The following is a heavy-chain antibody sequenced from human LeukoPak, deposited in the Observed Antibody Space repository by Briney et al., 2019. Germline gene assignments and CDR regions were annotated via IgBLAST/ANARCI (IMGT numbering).Heavy chain of an antibody. V-gene: IGHV3-23*01. CDR2: ISGSGGST. CDR1: GFTFSSYA. D-gene: IGHD5-12*01. J-gene: IGHJ6*02. Sequence: GGSLRLSCAASGFTFSSYAMSWVRQAPGKGLEWVSAISGSGGSTYYADFVKGRFTISRDNSKNTLYLQMNSLRAEDTAVYYCAKPLIVATKDYYYGMDVWGQGTTVTVSS. CDR3: AKPLIVATKDYYYGMDV.